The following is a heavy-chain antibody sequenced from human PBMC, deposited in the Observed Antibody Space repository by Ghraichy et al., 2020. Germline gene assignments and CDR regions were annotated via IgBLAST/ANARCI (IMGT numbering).Heavy chain of an antibody. CDR1: GDSITRDW. V-gene: IGHV4-4*02. CDR3: GGDCRDGCRGFEF. D-gene: IGHD3-10*01. CDR2: IYHRWTP. Sequence: SETLSLTCAVSGDSITRDWWSWVRQPPGKGLEWIGEIYHRWTPNYNPSLASRVTISVDRSENQVSLKLTSVTAADTAVYYCGGDCRDGCRGFEFWGRGTLVTVSS. J-gene: IGHJ2*01.